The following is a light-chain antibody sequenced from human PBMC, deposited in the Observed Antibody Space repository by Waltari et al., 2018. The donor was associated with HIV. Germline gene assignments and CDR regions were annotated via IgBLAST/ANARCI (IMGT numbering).Light chain of an antibody. CDR2: EDS. V-gene: IGLV3-21*02. J-gene: IGLJ2*01. Sequence: SYVLTQPPSVSVAPGQTARIACGGNSIGTKSVHWYQQKPGQAPVLVVSEDSERPAGLPGRFSGAKSGNAATLTVSRVEVGDEADYYCQVWYSVTAPVVFGGGTKLTVL. CDR3: QVWYSVTAPVV. CDR1: SIGTKS.